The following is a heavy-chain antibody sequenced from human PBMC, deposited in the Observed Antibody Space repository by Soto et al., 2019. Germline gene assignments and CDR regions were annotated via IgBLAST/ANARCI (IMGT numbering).Heavy chain of an antibody. D-gene: IGHD2-15*01. CDR2: ISGSGGST. Sequence: LRLSCAASGFTFSSYAMSWVRQAPGKGLEWVSAISGSGGSTYYADSVKGRFTISKDNSKNTLYLQMNSLRAEDTAVYYCAKREGLVVVAATQVYWGQGTLVTVSS. J-gene: IGHJ4*02. V-gene: IGHV3-23*01. CDR3: AKREGLVVVAATQVY. CDR1: GFTFSSYA.